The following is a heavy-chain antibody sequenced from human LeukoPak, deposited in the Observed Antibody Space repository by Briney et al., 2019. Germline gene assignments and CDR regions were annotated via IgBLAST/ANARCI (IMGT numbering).Heavy chain of an antibody. CDR2: INKDGSEK. CDR1: GFTFGNFW. V-gene: IGHV3-7*03. J-gene: IGHJ4*02. D-gene: IGHD6-25*01. Sequence: GGSLRLSCAVSGFTFGNFWMSWVRQAPGKGLEWMGNINKDGSEKNYGDSVKGRFTISRDNSKNTLYLQMNSLRAEDTAVYYCARFVGGYAYFDYWGQGTLVTVSS. CDR3: ARFVGGYAYFDY.